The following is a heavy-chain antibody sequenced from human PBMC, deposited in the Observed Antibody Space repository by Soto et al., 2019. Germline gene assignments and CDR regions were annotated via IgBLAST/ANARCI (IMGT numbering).Heavy chain of an antibody. CDR1: GYTFTGYY. CDR2: INPNSGGT. Sequence: ASVKVSCKASGYTFTGYYMHWVRQAPGQGLEWMGWINPNSGGTNYAQKFQGWVTMTRDTSISTAYMELSRLRSDDTAVYYCARVPDYEYSRLIDYWGQGTLVTVSS. CDR3: ARVPDYEYSRLIDY. J-gene: IGHJ4*02. D-gene: IGHD6-6*01. V-gene: IGHV1-2*04.